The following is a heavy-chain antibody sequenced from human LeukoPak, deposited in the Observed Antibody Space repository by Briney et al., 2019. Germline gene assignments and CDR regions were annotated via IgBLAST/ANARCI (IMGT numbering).Heavy chain of an antibody. V-gene: IGHV1-69*04. J-gene: IGHJ6*02. CDR3: ARISGTSNYYYYGMDV. CDR1: GGTFSSYA. D-gene: IGHD2-2*01. Sequence: SVKVSCKASGGTFSSYAISWVRQAPGQGLEWMGRIIPILGIANYAQKFQGRVTITADKSTSTAYMELSSLRSEDTAVYYCARISGTSNYYYYGMDVWGQGTTVTVSS. CDR2: IIPILGIA.